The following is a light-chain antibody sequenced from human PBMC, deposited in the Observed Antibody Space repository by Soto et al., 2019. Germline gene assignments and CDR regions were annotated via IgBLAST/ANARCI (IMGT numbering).Light chain of an antibody. CDR1: QSLVNTY. CDR3: QSYGSSRT. V-gene: IGKV3-20*01. CDR2: DAS. Sequence: LSKSPGALSLSQGDRATLPCMASQSLVNTYVAWYQQKAGQAPRLLIYDASTRATGIPDRFSGSGSGTDFTLSIRRLEPEDFAVYYCQSYGSSRTFGHGTKVDI. J-gene: IGKJ1*01.